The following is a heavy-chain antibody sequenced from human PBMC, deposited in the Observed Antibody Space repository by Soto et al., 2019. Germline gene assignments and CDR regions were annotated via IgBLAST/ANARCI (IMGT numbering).Heavy chain of an antibody. CDR3: AQTLGLAVAGPGRFDL. CDR2: IIPIFGRA. J-gene: IGHJ2*01. D-gene: IGHD6-19*01. Sequence: QVQLVQSGAEVKKPGSSVKVSCKASGGTFSSYAISWVRQAPGQGLEWMGGIIPIFGRANYAQNFQGRVPITAAASTSTAYMELSSLRSEDTAVYYCAQTLGLAVAGPGRFDLWGRGTLVTVSS. CDR1: GGTFSSYA. V-gene: IGHV1-69*12.